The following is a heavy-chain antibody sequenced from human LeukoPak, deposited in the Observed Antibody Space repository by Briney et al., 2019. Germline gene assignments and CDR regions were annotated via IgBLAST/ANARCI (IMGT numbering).Heavy chain of an antibody. CDR2: MNPNSGNT. V-gene: IGHV1-8*01. D-gene: IGHD6-19*01. J-gene: IGHJ4*02. CDR3: ARGTPSGWYGTAY. CDR1: GYTFTSYD. Sequence: ASVKVSCKASGYTFTSYDISWVRQATGQGLEWMGWMNPNSGNTGYAREFQGRVTMTRNTSISTAYMELSSLRSEGTAVYYCARGTPSGWYGTAYWGQGTLVTVSS.